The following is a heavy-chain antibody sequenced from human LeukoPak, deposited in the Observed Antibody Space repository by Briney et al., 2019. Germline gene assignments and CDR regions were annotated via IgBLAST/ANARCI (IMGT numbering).Heavy chain of an antibody. V-gene: IGHV1-8*01. J-gene: IGHJ3*02. CDR2: MNPNSGNT. Sequence: GASVKVSCKASGYTFTSYDINWVRQATGQGLEWMGWMNPNSGNTGYAQKFQGRVTITTDESTSTAYMELSSLRSEDTAVYYCARDFDCSGGSCYSDAFDIWGQGTMVTVSS. D-gene: IGHD2-15*01. CDR1: GYTFTSYD. CDR3: ARDFDCSGGSCYSDAFDI.